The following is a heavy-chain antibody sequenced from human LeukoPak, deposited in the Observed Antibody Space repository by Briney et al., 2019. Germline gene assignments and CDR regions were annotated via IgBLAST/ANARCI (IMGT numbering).Heavy chain of an antibody. CDR1: GYTFSSYY. J-gene: IGHJ4*02. CDR2: INPSGGTT. V-gene: IGHV1-46*01. D-gene: IGHD2-21*02. Sequence: ASVKVSCKASGYTFSSYYMHWVRQAPGQGLEWMGIINPSGGTTSYAQKFQGRVTMTRDTSTSTVYMELSGLRSEDTAVYYCNLVVVTATLLDYWGQGTLVTVSS. CDR3: NLVVVTATLLDY.